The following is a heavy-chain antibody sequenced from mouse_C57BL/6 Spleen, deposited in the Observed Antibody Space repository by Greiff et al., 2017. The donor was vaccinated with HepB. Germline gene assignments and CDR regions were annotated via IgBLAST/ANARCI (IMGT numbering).Heavy chain of an antibody. V-gene: IGHV5-4*03. CDR2: ISDGGSYT. D-gene: IGHD4-1*01. CDR3: ARLTGTGWYFDV. CDR1: GFTFSSYA. J-gene: IGHJ1*03. Sequence: EVKLVESGGGLVKPGGSLKLSCAASGFTFSSYAMSWVRQTPEKRLEWVATISDGGSYTYYPDNVKGRFTISRDNAKNNLYLQMSHLKSEDTAMYYCARLTGTGWYFDVWGTGTTVTVSS.